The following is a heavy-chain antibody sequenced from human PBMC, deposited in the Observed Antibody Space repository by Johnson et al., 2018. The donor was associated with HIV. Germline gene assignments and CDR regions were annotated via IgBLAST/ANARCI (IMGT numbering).Heavy chain of an antibody. V-gene: IGHV3-13*01. CDR2: IGTAGDT. CDR3: ARVGYGNNKNAFDI. CDR1: GFTFSSYD. Sequence: VQLVESGGGLVQPGGSLRLSCAASGFTFSSYDMHWVRQATGKGLEWVSAIGTAGDTYYPGSVKGRFTISRDNSKNTLYLQMGSLRAEYMAVYYCARVGYGNNKNAFDIWGQGTMVTVSS. J-gene: IGHJ3*02. D-gene: IGHD5-24*01.